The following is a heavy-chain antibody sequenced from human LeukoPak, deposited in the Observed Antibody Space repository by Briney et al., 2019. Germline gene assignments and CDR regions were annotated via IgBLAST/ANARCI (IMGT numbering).Heavy chain of an antibody. V-gene: IGHV1-46*01. D-gene: IGHD3-16*01. CDR1: GYTFTSYY. J-gene: IGHJ3*02. Sequence: GASVKVSCKASGYTFTSYYMHWVRQAPGQGLEWMGIINPSGGSTSYAQKFQGRVTMTRDTSTSTVYMERSSLRSEDTAVYYGARDLADDAFDIWGQGTMVTVSS. CDR3: ARDLADDAFDI. CDR2: INPSGGST.